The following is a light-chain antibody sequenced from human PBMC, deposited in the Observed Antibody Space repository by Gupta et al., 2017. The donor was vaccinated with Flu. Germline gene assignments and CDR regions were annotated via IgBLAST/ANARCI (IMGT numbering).Light chain of an antibody. Sequence: DIQMTQSPSTLSASIGDRVTITCRASQSLSNWLAWYQQKPGKAPKLLIYKASTLASGVPSRFSGTGSGTXFTLTIXSLQPDDSATYYCQQYNSYSQPFGXGTKVEIK. CDR2: KAS. J-gene: IGKJ1*01. V-gene: IGKV1-5*03. CDR1: QSLSNW. CDR3: QQYNSYSQP.